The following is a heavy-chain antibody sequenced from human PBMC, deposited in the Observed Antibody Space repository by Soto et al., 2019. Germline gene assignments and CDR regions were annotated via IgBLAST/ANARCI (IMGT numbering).Heavy chain of an antibody. Sequence: EVQLVESGGGLVQPGGSLRLSCAASGFTFSRYWMHWVRQAPGKGLVWVSRINSDGSSTSYADSVKGRFTISRDNAKNTLYLQMKSLRAEDTDVYYCARELVVVADTPFGFDYWGQGTLVTVSS. D-gene: IGHD2-15*01. V-gene: IGHV3-74*01. CDR1: GFTFSRYW. CDR3: ARELVVVADTPFGFDY. J-gene: IGHJ4*02. CDR2: INSDGSST.